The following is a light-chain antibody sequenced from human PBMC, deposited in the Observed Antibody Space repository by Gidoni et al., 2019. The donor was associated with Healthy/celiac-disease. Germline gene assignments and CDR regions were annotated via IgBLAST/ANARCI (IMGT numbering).Light chain of an antibody. CDR1: QSLLHSNGYNY. CDR2: LGS. V-gene: IGKV2-28*01. J-gene: IGKJ1*01. CDR3: MQARQTWFT. Sequence: DIVMTQSPPSLPVTPGEPASISCRSSQSLLHSNGYNYVYLYQQKPGPSQQLLIYLGSNRASGAPDRFSGSGAGTDFTPKISRVEAEDVGFYYCMQARQTWFTFGQGTKVEIK.